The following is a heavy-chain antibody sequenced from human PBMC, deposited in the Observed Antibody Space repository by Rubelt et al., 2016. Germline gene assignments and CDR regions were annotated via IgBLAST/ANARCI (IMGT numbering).Heavy chain of an antibody. CDR1: VGSFSGHA. CDR2: IDHREII. CDR3: ARRLADWTESLGDAFDL. V-gene: IGHV4-34*01. Sequence: QVPLQQWGTGLLKPSETLSRTCAVYVGSFSGHAWAWIRQPPGKGLEWIAEIDHREIINYNPSLKSRLTITIDTTKNQFSRRLSSVAAAETAVYYWARRLADWTESLGDAFDLWSHGAMVTVFS. D-gene: IGHD1-1*01. J-gene: IGHJ3*01.